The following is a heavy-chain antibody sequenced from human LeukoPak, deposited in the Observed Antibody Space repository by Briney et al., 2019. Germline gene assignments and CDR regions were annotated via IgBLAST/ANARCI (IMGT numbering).Heavy chain of an antibody. CDR2: IDPSDSYT. V-gene: IGHV5-10-1*01. J-gene: IGHJ3*02. CDR3: ARLGVAEMATDAFDI. CDR1: GYSFTSYW. D-gene: IGHD5-24*01. Sequence: GESLRISCKGSGYSFTSYWISWVRQMPGKGLEWMGRIDPSDSYTNYSPSFQGHVTISADKSISTAYLQWSSLKASDTAMYYCARLGVAEMATDAFDIWGQGTMVTVSS.